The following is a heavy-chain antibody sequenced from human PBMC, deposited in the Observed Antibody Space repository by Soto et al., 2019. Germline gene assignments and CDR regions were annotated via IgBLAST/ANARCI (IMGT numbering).Heavy chain of an antibody. J-gene: IGHJ3*02. D-gene: IGHD3-3*01. V-gene: IGHV1-18*04. CDR3: ARGVDDFWSGYYAGYDAFDI. CDR1: GYTFTSYG. Sequence: QVPLVQSGAEVKKPGASVKVSCKASGYTFTSYGISWVRQAPGQGLEWMGWISAYNGNTNYAQKLQGRVTMTTDTSTSTAYMELRSLRSDDTAVYYCARGVDDFWSGYYAGYDAFDIWGQGTMVTVSS. CDR2: ISAYNGNT.